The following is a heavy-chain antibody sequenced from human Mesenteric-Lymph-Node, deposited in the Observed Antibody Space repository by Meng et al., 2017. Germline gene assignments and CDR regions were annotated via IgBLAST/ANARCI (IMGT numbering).Heavy chain of an antibody. D-gene: IGHD3-9*01. Sequence: GESLKISCAASGFTVSSNYMSWVRQAPGKGLEWVSVIYSGGSTYYADSVKGRFTISRDNSKNTLYLQMNSLIAEDTAVYYCARGLPYYDILTAFDYWGQGTLVTVSS. J-gene: IGHJ4*02. CDR1: GFTVSSNY. CDR2: IYSGGST. V-gene: IGHV3-66*02. CDR3: ARGLPYYDILTAFDY.